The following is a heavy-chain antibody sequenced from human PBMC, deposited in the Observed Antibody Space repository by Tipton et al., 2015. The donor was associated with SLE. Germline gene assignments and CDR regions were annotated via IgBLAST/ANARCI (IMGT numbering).Heavy chain of an antibody. J-gene: IGHJ3*02. CDR1: GGSFSDYY. CDR2: INHSGTT. CDR3: AGGGAYHDFWSGYYTPPFDI. D-gene: IGHD3-3*01. Sequence: LRLSCAVYGGSFSDYYWSWIRQPPGKGLEWIGEINHSGTTNYNPSLKSRVTVSVDTSKNQFSLKLSSVTAADTAVYYCAGGGAYHDFWSGYYTPPFDIWGQGTMVTVSS. V-gene: IGHV4-34*01.